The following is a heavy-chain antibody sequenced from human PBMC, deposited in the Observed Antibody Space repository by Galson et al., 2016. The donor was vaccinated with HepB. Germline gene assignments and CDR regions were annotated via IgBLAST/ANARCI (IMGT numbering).Heavy chain of an antibody. D-gene: IGHD3-10*01. V-gene: IGHV3-33*01. CDR2: IWYNGSNK. Sequence: SLRLSCAASGFTFSSYGIHWVRQAPGKGLEWVAGIWYNGSNKYYADSVQGRFTISRDNSKNTLYLQMNSLRAEDTAVYYCARDQVYSGSGSQYTNWFDPWGQGTLVTVSS. J-gene: IGHJ5*02. CDR1: GFTFSSYG. CDR3: ARDQVYSGSGSQYTNWFDP.